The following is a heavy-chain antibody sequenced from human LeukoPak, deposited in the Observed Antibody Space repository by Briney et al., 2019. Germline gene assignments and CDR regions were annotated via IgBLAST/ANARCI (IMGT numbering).Heavy chain of an antibody. V-gene: IGHV3-23*01. CDR2: ISGSGGST. J-gene: IGHJ4*02. Sequence: TGGSLRLSCAASGFTFSSYAMSWVRQAPGKGPEWVSAISGSGGSTYYADSVKGRFTISRDNSKNTLYLQMNSLRAEDTAVYYCAKGSSNWGSESFFDYWGQGTLVTVSS. CDR3: AKGSSNWGSESFFDY. CDR1: GFTFSSYA. D-gene: IGHD7-27*01.